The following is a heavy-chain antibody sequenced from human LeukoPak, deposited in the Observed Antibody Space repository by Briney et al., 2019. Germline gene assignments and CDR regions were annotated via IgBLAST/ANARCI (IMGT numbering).Heavy chain of an antibody. CDR1: GGSISSGSYY. V-gene: IGHV4-61*02. J-gene: IGHJ4*02. D-gene: IGHD6-13*01. Sequence: PSETLSLTCTVSGGSISSGSYYWSWIRQPAGKGLEWIGRIYTSGSTNYNPSLKSRVTISVDTSKNQFSLKLSSVTAADTAVYYCAREGVAAAGRASDYWGQGTLVTVSS. CDR3: AREGVAAAGRASDY. CDR2: IYTSGST.